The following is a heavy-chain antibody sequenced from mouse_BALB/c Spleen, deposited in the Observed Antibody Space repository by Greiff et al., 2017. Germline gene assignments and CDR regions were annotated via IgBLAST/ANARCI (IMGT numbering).Heavy chain of an antibody. CDR1: GFTFSDYY. V-gene: IGHV5-4*02. D-gene: IGHD2-3*01. CDR3: AGAEGNDGYYHYAMDY. J-gene: IGHJ4*01. CDR2: ISDGGSYT. Sequence: EVQLVESGGGLVKPGGSLKLSCAASGFTFSDYYMYWVRQTPEKRLEWVATISDGGSYTYYPDSVKGRFTISRENAKKNLYLQMSSLKSEDTAMYYCAGAEGNDGYYHYAMDYWGQGTSVTVSS.